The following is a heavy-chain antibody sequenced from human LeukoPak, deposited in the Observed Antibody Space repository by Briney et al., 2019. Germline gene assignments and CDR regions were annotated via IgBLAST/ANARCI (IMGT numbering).Heavy chain of an antibody. D-gene: IGHD3-9*01. Sequence: GGSLRLSCSASGFTFSSYAMHWVRQAPGKGLEYVSAISSNGGSTYYADSVKGRFTISRDNSKNTLYLQMSSLRAEDTAVYYCVKGMEEYDILTGVLDVWGQGTTVTVSS. CDR2: ISSNGGST. V-gene: IGHV3-64D*06. CDR3: VKGMEEYDILTGVLDV. J-gene: IGHJ6*02. CDR1: GFTFSSYA.